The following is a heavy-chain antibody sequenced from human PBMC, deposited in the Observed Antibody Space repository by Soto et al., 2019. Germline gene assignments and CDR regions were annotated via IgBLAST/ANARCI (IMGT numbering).Heavy chain of an antibody. CDR3: SRSLDS. J-gene: IGHJ4*02. Sequence: VGSLRLSGAASGFTFSSFWMDWVRQAPGKGLEWVANINPDGSEKHYVDSVKGRFTISRDNAKNSLYLQMSSLTAEDSALYYCSRSLDSWGQGTRVTVSS. CDR2: INPDGSEK. V-gene: IGHV3-7*01. CDR1: GFTFSSFW.